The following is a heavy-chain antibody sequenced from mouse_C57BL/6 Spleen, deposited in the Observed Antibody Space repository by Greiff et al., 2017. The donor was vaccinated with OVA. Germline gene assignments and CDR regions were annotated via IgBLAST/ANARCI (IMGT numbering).Heavy chain of an antibody. CDR3: TRRGLGNFDY. V-gene: IGHV1-15*01. J-gene: IGHJ2*01. D-gene: IGHD4-1*01. CDR2: IDPETGGT. Sequence: QVQLKQSGAELVRPGASVTLSCKASGYTFTDYEMHWVKQTPVHGLEWIGAIDPETGGTAYNQKFKGKAILTADKSSSTAYMELRSLTSEDSAVYYCTRRGLGNFDYWGQGTTLTVSS. CDR1: GYTFTDYE.